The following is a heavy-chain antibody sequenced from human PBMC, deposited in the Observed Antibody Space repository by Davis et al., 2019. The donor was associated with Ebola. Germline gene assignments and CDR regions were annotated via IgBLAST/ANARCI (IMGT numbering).Heavy chain of an antibody. V-gene: IGHV3-21*01. CDR1: GFTFSSYA. D-gene: IGHD6-6*01. Sequence: VILGGSLRLSCAASGFTFSSYAMNWVRQAPGKGLEWVSSISSSSSYIYYADSVKGRFTISRDNAKNSLYLQMNSLRDEDTAVYYCARDLGLVFYYYGMDVWGQGTTVTVSS. CDR3: ARDLGLVFYYYGMDV. CDR2: ISSSSSYI. J-gene: IGHJ6*02.